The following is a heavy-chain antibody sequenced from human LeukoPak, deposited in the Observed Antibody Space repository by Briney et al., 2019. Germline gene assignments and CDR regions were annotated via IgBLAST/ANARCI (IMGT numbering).Heavy chain of an antibody. Sequence: GRSLRLSCAASGFTFSNYGMHWVRQAPGKGLEWVAVISYDGSNKYYADSVKGRFTISRDNSKNTLYLQMNSLRAEDTAVYYCASLIVVVPAARNDYWGQGTLVTVSS. CDR3: ASLIVVVPAARNDY. J-gene: IGHJ4*02. V-gene: IGHV3-30*03. CDR2: ISYDGSNK. CDR1: GFTFSNYG. D-gene: IGHD2-2*01.